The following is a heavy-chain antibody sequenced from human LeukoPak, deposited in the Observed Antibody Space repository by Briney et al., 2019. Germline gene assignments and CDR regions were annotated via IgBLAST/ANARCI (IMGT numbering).Heavy chain of an antibody. CDR2: IYYSGST. D-gene: IGHD3-10*01. CDR3: ARFVWFGELSLYY. V-gene: IGHV4-59*01. Sequence: PSETLSLTCTVSGVSISSYYWSWIRQAPGKGLEWIGYIYYSGSTNYHPSLKSRVTISVDTSKNQFSLKLSSVAAADTAVYYCARFVWFGELSLYYWGQGTLVTVSS. CDR1: GVSISSYY. J-gene: IGHJ4*02.